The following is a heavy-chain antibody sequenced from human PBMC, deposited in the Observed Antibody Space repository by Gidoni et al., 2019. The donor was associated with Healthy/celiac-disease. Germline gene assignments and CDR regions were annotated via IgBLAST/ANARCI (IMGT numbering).Heavy chain of an antibody. Sequence: EVQLVESGGGLVQPGRSLRLSCAASGFTFDDYAMHWVRHAPGKGLEWVSGISWNSGSIGYADSVKGRFTISRDNAKNSLYLQMNSLRAEDTALYYCAKDIRRSAVAGFDYWGQGTLVTVSS. CDR1: GFTFDDYA. CDR2: ISWNSGSI. CDR3: AKDIRRSAVAGFDY. D-gene: IGHD6-19*01. V-gene: IGHV3-9*01. J-gene: IGHJ4*02.